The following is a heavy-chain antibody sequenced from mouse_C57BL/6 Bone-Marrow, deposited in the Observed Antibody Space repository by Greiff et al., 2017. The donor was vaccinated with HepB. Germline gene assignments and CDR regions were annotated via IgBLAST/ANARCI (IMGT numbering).Heavy chain of an antibody. J-gene: IGHJ4*01. CDR1: GYTFTSYW. D-gene: IGHD1-1*01. V-gene: IGHV1-72*01. CDR3: ARSPITTVVDYYAMDY. Sequence: QVQLQQPGAELVKPGASVKLSCKASGYTFTSYWMHWVKQRPGRGLEWIGRIDPNSGGTKYNEKFKSKATLTVDKPSSTAYMQLSSLTSEDSAVYYCARSPITTVVDYYAMDYWGQGTSVTVSS. CDR2: IDPNSGGT.